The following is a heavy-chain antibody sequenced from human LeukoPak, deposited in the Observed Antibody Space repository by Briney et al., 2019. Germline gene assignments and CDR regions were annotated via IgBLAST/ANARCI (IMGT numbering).Heavy chain of an antibody. CDR1: GFTFSSYA. D-gene: IGHD2-2*01. CDR3: ARDHAIVVVPAAPSGAFDI. V-gene: IGHV3-30-3*01. CDR2: ISYDGSNK. Sequence: GGSLRLSCAASGFTFSSYAMHWVRQAPGKGLEWVAVISYDGSNKYYADSVKGRFTISRDNSKNTLYLQMNSLRAEDTAVYYSARDHAIVVVPAAPSGAFDIWGQGTMVTVSS. J-gene: IGHJ3*02.